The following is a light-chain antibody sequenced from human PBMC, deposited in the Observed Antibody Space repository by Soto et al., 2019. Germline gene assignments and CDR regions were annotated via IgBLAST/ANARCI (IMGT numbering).Light chain of an antibody. CDR2: LGS. V-gene: IGKV2-28*01. CDR1: QTLLHNNGYNF. J-gene: IGKJ1*01. CDR3: MQALQTPWT. Sequence: DIVMTQSPLSLPVTPGEPASISCRSSQTLLHNNGYNFLHWYLQKPGQSPQLLIYLGSSRASGVPDRFSGSGSGTDFTLKISRVEAEDVGIYYCMQALQTPWTFXQGTKVDIK.